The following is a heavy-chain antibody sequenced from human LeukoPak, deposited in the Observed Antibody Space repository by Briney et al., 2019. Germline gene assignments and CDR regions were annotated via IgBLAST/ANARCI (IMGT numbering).Heavy chain of an antibody. CDR1: GFTFSSYA. CDR2: ISGSGGST. D-gene: IGHD3-3*01. J-gene: IGHJ4*02. CDR3: AKDLVRGITIFGVALDY. V-gene: IGHV3-23*01. Sequence: GGSLRLSCAASGFTFSSYAMSWVRQAPGKGLEWVSAISGSGGSTYYADSVKGRFTISRDNSKNTLYLQMNSLRAEDTAVYYCAKDLVRGITIFGVALDYWGQGTLVTVSS.